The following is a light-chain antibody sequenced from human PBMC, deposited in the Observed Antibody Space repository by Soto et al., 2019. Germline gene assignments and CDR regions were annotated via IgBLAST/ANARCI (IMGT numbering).Light chain of an antibody. Sequence: DIQMTTYPSTLSGSVVDRVTITCRASQTISSWLAWYQQKPGKAPKLLIYKASTLKSGVPSRFSGSGSGTEFNLNISSLQPDEFATYYCQQYNSYPWTFGQGTKVDIK. CDR1: QTISSW. V-gene: IGKV1-5*03. J-gene: IGKJ1*01. CDR3: QQYNSYPWT. CDR2: KAS.